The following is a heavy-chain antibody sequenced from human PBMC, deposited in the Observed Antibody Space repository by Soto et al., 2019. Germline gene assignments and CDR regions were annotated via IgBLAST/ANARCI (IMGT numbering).Heavy chain of an antibody. Sequence: ASVKVSCKASGYTFTSYAMHWVRQAPGQRLEWMGWINAGNGNTKYSQKFQGRVTITRDTSASTAYMELSSLRSKDTAVYYCARDLSFAINGDQLRGWFDPWGQGTLVTVSS. CDR3: ARDLSFAINGDQLRGWFDP. J-gene: IGHJ5*02. CDR1: GYTFTSYA. V-gene: IGHV1-3*01. CDR2: INAGNGNT. D-gene: IGHD4-17*01.